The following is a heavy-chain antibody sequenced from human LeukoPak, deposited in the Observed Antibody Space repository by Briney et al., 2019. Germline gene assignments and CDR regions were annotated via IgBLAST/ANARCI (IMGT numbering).Heavy chain of an antibody. J-gene: IGHJ4*02. CDR2: ITSTSSHI. D-gene: IGHD3-16*01. CDR1: GFTFSDYS. V-gene: IGHV3-21*01. CDR3: ARARLGYYDEYFDP. Sequence: PGGSLRLSCATSGFTFSDYSMTWVRQAPGKGLEWVSSITSTSSHINYADPVRGRFTISRDNAKNALFLQMTSLTDEDTALYYCARARLGYYDEYFDPWGQGTQVTVSS.